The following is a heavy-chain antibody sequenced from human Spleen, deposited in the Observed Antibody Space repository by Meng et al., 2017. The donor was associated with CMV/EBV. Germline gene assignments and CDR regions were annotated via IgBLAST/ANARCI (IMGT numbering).Heavy chain of an antibody. J-gene: IGHJ6*02. D-gene: IGHD3-16*01. V-gene: IGHV4-34*01. CDR1: GESFSDCH. CDR3: ARPTTTLGGYYYGLDI. CDR2: ITDSGST. Sequence: SETLSLTCAVYGESFSDCHWNWIRQPPGKGLEWIGEITDSGSTNYNSSLKSRVTISIDTSKRQFSLKLKSVTAADTAVYYCARPTTTLGGYYYGLDIWGQGTAVTVSS.